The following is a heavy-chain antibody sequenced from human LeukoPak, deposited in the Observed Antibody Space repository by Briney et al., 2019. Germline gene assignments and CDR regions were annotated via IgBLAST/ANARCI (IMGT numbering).Heavy chain of an antibody. CDR3: ATVRNGLMVYAY. CDR2: IYYSGST. CDR1: GGSISSYY. J-gene: IGHJ4*02. V-gene: IGHV4-59*12. D-gene: IGHD2-8*01. Sequence: PSETLSLTCTVSGGSISSYYWSWIRQPPGKGLEWIGYIYYSGSTNYNPSLKSRVTISVDTSKNQFSLKLSSVTAADTAVYYCATVRNGLMVYAYWGQGTLVTVSS.